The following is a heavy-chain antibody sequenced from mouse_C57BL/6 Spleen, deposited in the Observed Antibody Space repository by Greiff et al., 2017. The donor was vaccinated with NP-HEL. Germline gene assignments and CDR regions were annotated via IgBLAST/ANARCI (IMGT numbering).Heavy chain of an antibody. CDR3: ARRVVARDAMDY. D-gene: IGHD1-1*01. CDR1: GYTFTSYW. V-gene: IGHV1-64*01. CDR2: IHPNSGST. Sequence: QVQLKQPGAELVKPGASVKLSCKASGYTFTSYWMHWVKQRPGQGLEWIGMIHPNSGSTNYNEKFKSKATLTVDKSSSTAYMQLSSLTSEDSAVYYCARRVVARDAMDYWGQGTSVTVSS. J-gene: IGHJ4*01.